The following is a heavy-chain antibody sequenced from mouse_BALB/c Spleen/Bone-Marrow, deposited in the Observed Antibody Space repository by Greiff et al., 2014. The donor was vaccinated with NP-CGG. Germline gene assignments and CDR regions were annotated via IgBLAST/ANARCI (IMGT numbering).Heavy chain of an antibody. CDR2: INPSSGYT. CDR3: ARYRYDWYFDV. CDR1: GYTFTSYT. Sequence: QVQLQQPGAELARPGASVKMSCKASGYTFTSYTMHWVKQRPGQGLEWIGYINPSSGYTNYNQKFKDKATLTADKSSSTAYMQLSSLTSEDSAVYYWARYRYDWYFDVWGAGTTVTVSS. V-gene: IGHV1-4*01. D-gene: IGHD2-14*01. J-gene: IGHJ1*01.